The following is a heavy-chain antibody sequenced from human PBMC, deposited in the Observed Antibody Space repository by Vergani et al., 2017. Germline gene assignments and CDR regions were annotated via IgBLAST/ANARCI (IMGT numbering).Heavy chain of an antibody. J-gene: IGHJ5*02. CDR3: AKDGVRQGYSTSWYNWFDP. Sequence: EVQLLESGGDLVQPGGSLRLSCAASGFTFNHYAMNWVRQAPGKGLEWVSLIKWGGGTTYYAGSVKGRFTISRDDSKNSLFLQMNSLRTEDTAFYYCAKDGVRQGYSTSWYNWFDPWGQGTLVTVSS. CDR1: GFTFNHYA. D-gene: IGHD2-2*01. CDR2: IKWGGGTT. V-gene: IGHV3-43*02.